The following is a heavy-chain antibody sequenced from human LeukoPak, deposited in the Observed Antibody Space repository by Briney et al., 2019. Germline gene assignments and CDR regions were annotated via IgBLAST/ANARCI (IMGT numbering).Heavy chain of an antibody. Sequence: ASVKVSCKASGYTFTGYYMHWVRQAPGQGLEWMGWINPNSGGTNYAQKFQGRVTMTRDTSTSTAYMELRSLRSDDTAVYYCARALGRADAFDIWGQGTMVTVSS. CDR2: INPNSGGT. CDR3: ARALGRADAFDI. D-gene: IGHD3-16*01. CDR1: GYTFTGYY. J-gene: IGHJ3*02. V-gene: IGHV1-2*02.